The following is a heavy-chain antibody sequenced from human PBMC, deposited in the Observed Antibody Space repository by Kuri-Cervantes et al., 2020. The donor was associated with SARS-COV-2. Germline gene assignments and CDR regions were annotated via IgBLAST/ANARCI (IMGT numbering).Heavy chain of an antibody. V-gene: IGHV3-66*02. CDR3: ARSCTYARCSEYFQH. Sequence: GESLKISFAASGFIVSSSYMSWVRQAPGKGLEWVSIIYAGGGTYYADSVKGQFTISRDISKNTVLLQMNRLRPEDTAVYYCARSCTYARCSEYFQHWGQGTLVTVSS. J-gene: IGHJ1*01. CDR2: IYAGGGT. CDR1: GFIVSSSY. D-gene: IGHD2-8*01.